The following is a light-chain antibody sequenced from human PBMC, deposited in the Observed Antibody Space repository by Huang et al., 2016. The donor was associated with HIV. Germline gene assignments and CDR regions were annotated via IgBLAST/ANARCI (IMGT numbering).Light chain of an antibody. J-gene: IGKJ4*01. CDR1: QSVTTY. CDR3: QQRSDRLLT. V-gene: IGKV3-11*01. Sequence: EIVLTQSPETLSLSPGERATLSCKASQSVTTYLAWYQQKPGQAPRLLIYDASKRATGIPARFSGSGSGTDFTLTISSLDPEDFAVYDCQQRSDRLLTFGGGTKVEIK. CDR2: DAS.